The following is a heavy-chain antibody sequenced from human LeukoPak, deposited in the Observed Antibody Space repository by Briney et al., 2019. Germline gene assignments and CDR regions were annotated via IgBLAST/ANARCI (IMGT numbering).Heavy chain of an antibody. V-gene: IGHV3-30*04. Sequence: PGRSLRLSCAASGFTLSTYAMHWVRQAPGKGLEWVALISYDVTNKYYPDSVKGRFTISSEQSKNTLYLQMNTVRPEDTAMYYCARGIYYDSSGYPSYWGQGTLVSVPS. CDR1: GFTLSTYA. J-gene: IGHJ4*02. CDR2: ISYDVTNK. D-gene: IGHD3-22*01. CDR3: ARGIYYDSSGYPSY.